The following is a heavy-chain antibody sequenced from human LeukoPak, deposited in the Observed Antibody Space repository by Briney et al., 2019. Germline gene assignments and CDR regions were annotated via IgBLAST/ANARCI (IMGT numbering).Heavy chain of an antibody. V-gene: IGHV3-64*01. CDR2: ISSNGGST. Sequence: PGGSLRLSCAASGFTFSSYAMHWVRQAPGKGLQYVSAISSNGGSTYYANSVEGRFTISRDNSKNTLYLQMGSLRAEDTAVYYCARVGTSGYYHSYFDYWGQGTLVTVSS. CDR1: GFTFSSYA. CDR3: ARVGTSGYYHSYFDY. J-gene: IGHJ4*02. D-gene: IGHD3-22*01.